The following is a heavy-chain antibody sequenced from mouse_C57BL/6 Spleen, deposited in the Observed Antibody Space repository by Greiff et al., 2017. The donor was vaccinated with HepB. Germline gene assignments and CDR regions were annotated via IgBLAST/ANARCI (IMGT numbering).Heavy chain of an antibody. V-gene: IGHV1-54*01. CDR2: INPGSGGT. J-gene: IGHJ4*01. Sequence: VQLQQSGAELVRPGTSVKVSCKASGYAFTNYLIEWVKQRPGQGLEWIGVINPGSGGTNYNEKFKGKATLTADKSSSTAYMQLSSLTSEDSAVYFCARQVLYAMDYWGQGTSVTVSS. CDR3: ARQVLYAMDY. D-gene: IGHD2-14*01. CDR1: GYAFTNYL.